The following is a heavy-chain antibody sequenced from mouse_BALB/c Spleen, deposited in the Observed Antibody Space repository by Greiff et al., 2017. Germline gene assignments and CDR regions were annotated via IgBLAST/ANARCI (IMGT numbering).Heavy chain of an antibody. J-gene: IGHJ4*01. Sequence: VKLMESGAELVRPGVSVKISCKGSGYTFTDYAMHWVKQSHAKSLEWIGVISTYYGDASYNQKFKGKATMTVDKSSSTAYMELARLTSEDSAIYYCARSAYYGSSYYAMDYWGQGTSVTVSS. V-gene: IGHV1S137*01. CDR2: ISTYYGDA. CDR3: ARSAYYGSSYYAMDY. D-gene: IGHD1-1*01. CDR1: GYTFTDYA.